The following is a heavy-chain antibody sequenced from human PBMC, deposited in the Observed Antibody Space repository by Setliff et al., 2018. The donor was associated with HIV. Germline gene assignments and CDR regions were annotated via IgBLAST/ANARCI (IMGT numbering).Heavy chain of an antibody. J-gene: IGHJ4*02. V-gene: IGHV4-34*01. CDR2: ITPSGRT. Sequence: LSLTCSVSGGPVSGHFWTWIRQAPGKGLEWIAEITPSGRTNYSPSLKSRLSLSIESSKNQLFLKVMSVTADDTAIYYCARGPPFAYWGQGLLVTVPQ. CDR1: GGPVSGHF. CDR3: ARGPPFAY.